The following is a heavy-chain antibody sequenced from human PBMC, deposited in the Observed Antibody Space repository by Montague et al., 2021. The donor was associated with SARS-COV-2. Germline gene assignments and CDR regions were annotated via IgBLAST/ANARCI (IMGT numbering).Heavy chain of an antibody. CDR2: ISADGGTI. CDR1: GFTFRSYA. CDR3: ARRDQELRNAFDM. V-gene: IGHV3-23*01. J-gene: IGHJ3*02. D-gene: IGHD2-2*01. Sequence: SLRLSCAASGFTFRSYAMSWVRQAPGKGLEWVAAISADGGTISYAVSCMDRFTIPKERSKNTVPVQMNSLTVEDTGKYYCARRDQELRNAFDMWGQGTMVAVSS.